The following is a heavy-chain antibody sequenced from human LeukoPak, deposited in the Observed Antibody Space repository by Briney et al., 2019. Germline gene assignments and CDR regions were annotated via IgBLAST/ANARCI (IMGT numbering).Heavy chain of an antibody. Sequence: PGGSLRLSCAASGFTVSSNYMSWVRQAPGKGLEWVSYISSSGSTIYYADSVKGRFTISRDNAKNSLYLQMNSLRAEDTAVYYCARGGGSYYGSGTYAFDIWGQGTMVTVSS. V-gene: IGHV3-11*01. J-gene: IGHJ3*02. D-gene: IGHD3-10*01. CDR3: ARGGGSYYGSGTYAFDI. CDR2: ISSSGSTI. CDR1: GFTVSSNY.